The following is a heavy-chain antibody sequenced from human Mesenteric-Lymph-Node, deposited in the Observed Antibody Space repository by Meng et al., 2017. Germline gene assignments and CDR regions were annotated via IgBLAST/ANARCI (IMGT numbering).Heavy chain of an antibody. D-gene: IGHD5-18*01. J-gene: IGHJ4*02. CDR2: IYHSGTT. CDR1: GHSISSGHY. CDR3: VRDRSYGTNDY. Sequence: ESLKISCTVSGHSISSGHYWGWIRQPPGKGLEWIGTIYHSGTTYYNPSLKSRVIISVDTSKSQFSLNLISVTAADTAVYYCVRDRSYGTNDYWGQGTLVTVSS. V-gene: IGHV4-38-2*02.